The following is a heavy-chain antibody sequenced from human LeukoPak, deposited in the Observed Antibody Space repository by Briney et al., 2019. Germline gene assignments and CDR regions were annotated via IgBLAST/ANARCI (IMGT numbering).Heavy chain of an antibody. D-gene: IGHD5-12*01. V-gene: IGHV3-9*01. J-gene: IGHJ4*02. CDR3: AKDKAPLYSGYDWDLDF. Sequence: GGSLRLSCAASGFTFHQYAIHWVRQVPGKGLEWVSGISWNSGSIGYADSVKGRFTISRDSAKNSVYLQMNSLGPEDTALYYCAKDKAPLYSGYDWDLDFWGQGTLVTVSS. CDR2: ISWNSGSI. CDR1: GFTFHQYA.